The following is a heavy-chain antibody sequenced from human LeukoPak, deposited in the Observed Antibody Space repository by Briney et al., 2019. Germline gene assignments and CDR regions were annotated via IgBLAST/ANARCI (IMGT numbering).Heavy chain of an antibody. CDR3: ARDTGFTYGQGPDS. Sequence: GASVKVSCKASGYTFATYGISWVRQAPGQGLEWMGWISGYNGNTNYAQKLQGRVTMTTDTSTSTAYMELRSLRSDDTAVCYCARDTGFTYGQGPDSWGQGTLVTVSS. CDR2: ISGYNGNT. V-gene: IGHV1-18*01. J-gene: IGHJ4*02. D-gene: IGHD5-18*01. CDR1: GYTFATYG.